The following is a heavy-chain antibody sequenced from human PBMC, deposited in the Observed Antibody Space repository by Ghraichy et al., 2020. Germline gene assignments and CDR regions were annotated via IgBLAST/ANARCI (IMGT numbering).Heavy chain of an antibody. CDR3: ARLYHVWYLSYYYYMDF. D-gene: IGHD2-15*01. CDR1: GFTFSSYA. V-gene: IGHV3-23*01. CDR2: ISGSGGST. Sequence: LSLTCAASGFTFSSYAMSWVRQAPGKGLEWVSAISGSGGSTYYADSVKGRLTISRDNSKNSLYLQINTLIAEYTAVYYCARLYHVWYLSYYYYMDFWGKYTTVTFSS. J-gene: IGHJ6*03.